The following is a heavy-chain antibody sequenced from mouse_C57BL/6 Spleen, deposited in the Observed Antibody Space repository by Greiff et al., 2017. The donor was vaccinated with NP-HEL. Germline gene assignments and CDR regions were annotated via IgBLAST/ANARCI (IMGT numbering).Heavy chain of an antibody. J-gene: IGHJ1*03. CDR1: GFTFSDYY. V-gene: IGHV5-16*01. CDR3: ARVSYWYFDV. Sequence: EVQVVESEGGLVQPGSSMKLSCTASGFTFSDYYMAWVRQVPEKGLEWVANINYDGSSTYYLDSLKSRFIISRVNAKNILYLQMSSLKSEDTATYYCARVSYWYFDVWGTGTTVTVSS. CDR2: INYDGSST.